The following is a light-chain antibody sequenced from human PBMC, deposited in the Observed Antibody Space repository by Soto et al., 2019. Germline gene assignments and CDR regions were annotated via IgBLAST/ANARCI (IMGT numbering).Light chain of an antibody. CDR2: AVS. Sequence: QSVLTQPASVSGSPGQSLTISCTGTSSDVGGYDYVSWYQLHPGKAPKLMVFAVSNRPSGVSYRFSGSKSGNTASLTISGLQAEDEADYFCSSYSISTAYLFGTGTKVTVL. CDR1: SSDVGGYDY. V-gene: IGLV2-14*01. CDR3: SSYSISTAYL. J-gene: IGLJ1*01.